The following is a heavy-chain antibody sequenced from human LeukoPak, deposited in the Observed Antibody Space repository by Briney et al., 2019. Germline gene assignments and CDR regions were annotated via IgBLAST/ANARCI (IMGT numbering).Heavy chain of an antibody. V-gene: IGHV1-69*13. CDR2: VIPIFGTA. CDR3: ARAYSSSIEYFQH. Sequence: ASVKVSCKASGYTFTGYYMHWVRQAPGQGLEWMGGVIPIFGTANYAQKFQGRVTITADESTSTAYMELSSLRSEDTAVYYCARAYSSSIEYFQHWGQGTLVTVSS. CDR1: GYTFTGYY. D-gene: IGHD6-6*01. J-gene: IGHJ1*01.